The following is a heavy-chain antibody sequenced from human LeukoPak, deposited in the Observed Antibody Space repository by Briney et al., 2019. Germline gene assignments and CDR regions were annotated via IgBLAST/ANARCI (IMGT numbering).Heavy chain of an antibody. V-gene: IGHV3-21*01. CDR1: GFTFSSYS. CDR2: ISSSSSYI. D-gene: IGHD3-22*01. J-gene: IGHJ4*02. Sequence: GGSLRLSCAASGFTFSSYSMNWVRQAPGKGLEWVSSISSSSSYIYYADSVKGRFTISRDNAKNSLYLQMNSLRAEDTAVYYCARGADYYDSSGYHFDYWGQGTLVTVSS. CDR3: ARGADYYDSSGYHFDY.